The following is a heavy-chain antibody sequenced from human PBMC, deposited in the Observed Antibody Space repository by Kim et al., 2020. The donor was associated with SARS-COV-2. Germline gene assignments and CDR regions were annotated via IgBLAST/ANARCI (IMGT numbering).Heavy chain of an antibody. CDR3: ARDQEGGYSGYDYPWAPYYYYGMDV. CDR2: ISSSSSTI. J-gene: IGHJ6*02. Sequence: GGSLRLSCAASGFTFSSYSMNWVRQAPGKGLEWVSYISSSSSTIYYADSVKGRFTISRDNAKNSLYLQMNSLRAEDTAVYYCARDQEGGYSGYDYPWAPYYYYGMDVWGQGTTVTVSS. V-gene: IGHV3-48*04. CDR1: GFTFSSYS. D-gene: IGHD5-12*01.